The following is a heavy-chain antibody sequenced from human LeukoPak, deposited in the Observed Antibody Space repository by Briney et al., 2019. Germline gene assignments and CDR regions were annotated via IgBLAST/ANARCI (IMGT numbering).Heavy chain of an antibody. J-gene: IGHJ3*02. CDR2: ISSSGSTI. CDR3: ARIGDYYDSSGYYYVYAFDI. V-gene: IGHV3-48*03. D-gene: IGHD3-22*01. Sequence: GGSLRLSCAASGFTFSSYEMNWVRQAPGKGLEWVSYISSSGSTIYYADSVKGRFTISRDNAKNSLYVQMNSLRAEDTAVYYCARIGDYYDSSGYYYVYAFDIWGQGTMVTVSS. CDR1: GFTFSSYE.